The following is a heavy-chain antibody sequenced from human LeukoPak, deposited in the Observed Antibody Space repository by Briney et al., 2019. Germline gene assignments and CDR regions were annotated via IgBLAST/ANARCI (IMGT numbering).Heavy chain of an antibody. CDR3: ARRLQRHFDY. CDR2: IDPSDSYT. CDR1: GYSFTSYW. Sequence: GESLRISRKGSGYSFTSYWISWVRQMPGKGVEWIGRIDPSDSYTNYSPSFQGHVTISVDKSISTAYLQWSSLKASDTAMYYCARRLQRHFDYWGQGTLVTVSS. V-gene: IGHV5-10-1*01. J-gene: IGHJ4*02. D-gene: IGHD2-15*01.